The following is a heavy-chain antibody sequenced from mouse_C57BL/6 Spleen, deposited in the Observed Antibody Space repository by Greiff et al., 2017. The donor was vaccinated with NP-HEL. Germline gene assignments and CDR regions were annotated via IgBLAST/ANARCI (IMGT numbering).Heavy chain of an antibody. D-gene: IGHD1-1*01. CDR2: IDPSDSYT. J-gene: IGHJ3*01. Sequence: VKLQQPGAELVRPGTSVKLSCKASGYTFTSYWMHWVKQRPGQGLEWIGVIDPSDSYTNYNQKFKGKATLTVDTSSSTAYMQLSSLTSEDSAVYYCARGYYGSSFLFAYWGQGLWSLSLQ. CDR3: ARGYYGSSFLFAY. V-gene: IGHV1-59*01. CDR1: GYTFTSYW.